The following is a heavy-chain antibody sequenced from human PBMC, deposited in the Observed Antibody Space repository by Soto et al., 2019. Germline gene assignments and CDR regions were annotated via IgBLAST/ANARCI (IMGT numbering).Heavy chain of an antibody. J-gene: IGHJ4*02. CDR3: AREVVGPTTGHFDY. Sequence: EVQLVESGGGLVKPGGSLTLSCAASGFSFGTNSVDWVRQAPGKGLEWVSSISSTSKYIYYADSVKGRFTISRDNAKNSLYLQMNSLRVEDTAVYYCAREVVGPTTGHFDYWGQGTLVTVSS. CDR2: ISSTSKYI. D-gene: IGHD1-26*01. CDR1: GFSFGTNS. V-gene: IGHV3-21*01.